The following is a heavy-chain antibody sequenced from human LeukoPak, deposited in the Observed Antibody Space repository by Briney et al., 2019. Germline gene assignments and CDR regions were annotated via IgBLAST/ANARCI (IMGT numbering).Heavy chain of an antibody. V-gene: IGHV4-4*07. J-gene: IGHJ5*02. CDR2: IYTSGST. CDR1: GGSISSYY. D-gene: IGHD1-1*01. Sequence: PSETLSLTCTVSGGSISSYYWSWIRQPAGKGLEWIGRIYTSGSTKYNPSLKSRVTMSVDTSDNQFSLKLSSVTAADTAVYYCARRADDGNWFDPWGQGTLVTVPS. CDR3: ARRADDGNWFDP.